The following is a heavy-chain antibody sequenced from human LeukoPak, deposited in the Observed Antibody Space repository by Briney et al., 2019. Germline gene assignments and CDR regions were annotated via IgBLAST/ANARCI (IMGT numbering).Heavy chain of an antibody. CDR2: ISSSSSYI. J-gene: IGHJ4*02. Sequence: GGSLRLSCAASGFTFSSYSMNWVRQAPGKGLEWVSSISSSSSYIYYADSVKGRFTISRDNAKNSLYLQMNSLRAEDTAVYYCARRGCSSTSCFGIAAAGTSHFDYWGQGTLVTVSS. CDR3: ARRGCSSTSCFGIAAAGTSHFDY. CDR1: GFTFSSYS. V-gene: IGHV3-21*01. D-gene: IGHD2-2*01.